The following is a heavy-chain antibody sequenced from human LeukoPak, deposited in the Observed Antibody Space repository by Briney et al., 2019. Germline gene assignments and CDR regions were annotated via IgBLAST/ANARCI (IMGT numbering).Heavy chain of an antibody. D-gene: IGHD6-13*01. J-gene: IGHJ1*01. CDR1: GFTFSSYA. V-gene: IGHV3-23*01. CDR2: VSGSGGST. Sequence: GGSLRLSCAASGFTFSSYAMSWVRQAPGKGLEWVSAVSGSGGSTYYADSVKGRFTISRDNSKNTLYLQMNSLRAEDTAVHYCAKDRSSGIAAAGPDPYRSVTFQHWGQGTLVTVSS. CDR3: AKDRSSGIAAAGPDPYRSVTFQH.